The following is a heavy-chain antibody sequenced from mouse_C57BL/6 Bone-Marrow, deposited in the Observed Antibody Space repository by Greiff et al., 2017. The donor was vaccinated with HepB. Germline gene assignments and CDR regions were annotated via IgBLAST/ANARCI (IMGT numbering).Heavy chain of an antibody. D-gene: IGHD2-4*01. CDR3: ARGGDYPYWYFDV. Sequence: VQLQQSGAELARPGASVKLSCKASGYTFTSYGISWVKQRTGQGLEWIGEIYPRSGNTYYNEKFKGKATLTADKSSSTAYMGLRSLTSEDSAVYFCARGGDYPYWYFDVWGTGTTVTVSS. CDR2: IYPRSGNT. V-gene: IGHV1-81*01. CDR1: GYTFTSYG. J-gene: IGHJ1*03.